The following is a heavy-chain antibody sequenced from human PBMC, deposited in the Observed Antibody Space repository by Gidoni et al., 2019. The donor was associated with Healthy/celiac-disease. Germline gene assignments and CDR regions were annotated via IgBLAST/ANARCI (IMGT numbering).Heavy chain of an antibody. Sequence: QVQLQESGPGLVKPSETLSLTCTVPGGSVSSGSYYWSWIRQPPGKGLEWIGYIYYSGSTNYNPSLKSRVTISVDTSKNQFSLKLSSVTAADTAVYYCARGGIVATFEYWGQGTLVTVSS. D-gene: IGHD5-12*01. CDR3: ARGGIVATFEY. J-gene: IGHJ4*02. CDR1: GGSVSSGSYY. V-gene: IGHV4-61*01. CDR2: IYYSGST.